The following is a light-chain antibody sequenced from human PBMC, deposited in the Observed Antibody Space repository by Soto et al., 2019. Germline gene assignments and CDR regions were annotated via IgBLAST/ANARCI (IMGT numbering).Light chain of an antibody. CDR2: LNSDGSH. CDR3: QTWGTGPHVV. J-gene: IGLJ2*01. Sequence: QPVLTQSPSASASLGASVKLTCTLSSGHSSYAIAWHQQQPEKGPRYLMKLNSDGSHSKGDGIPDRFSGSSSGAERYLTISSLQSEDEADYYCQTWGTGPHVVFGRGTKLTVL. V-gene: IGLV4-69*01. CDR1: SGHSSYA.